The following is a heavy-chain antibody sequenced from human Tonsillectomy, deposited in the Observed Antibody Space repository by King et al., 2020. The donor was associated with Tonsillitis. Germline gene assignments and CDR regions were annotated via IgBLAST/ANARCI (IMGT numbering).Heavy chain of an antibody. D-gene: IGHD3-10*01. J-gene: IGHJ6*02. CDR2: ISYDGSNE. CDR1: GFTFSRYG. V-gene: IGHV3-30*18. CDR3: AKISILWFGGLLSSRYYYYGMDV. Sequence: VQLVESGGGVVQPGRSLRLSCAASGFTFSRYGMHWVRQAPGKGLEWVAVISYDGSNEYYGDLVKGRFTISRDNSKNTLYLKMNSLRAEDTAVYFCAKISILWFGGLLSSRYYYYGMDVWGQGTTVTVS.